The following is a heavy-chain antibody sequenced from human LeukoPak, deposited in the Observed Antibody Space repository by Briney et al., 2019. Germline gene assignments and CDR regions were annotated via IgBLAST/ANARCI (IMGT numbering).Heavy chain of an antibody. J-gene: IGHJ4*02. CDR3: ARPPKIQLWLPYY. Sequence: GGSLRLSCAASGFTFSDYYMSWIRQAPGKGLEWVSYISSSGSTIYYADSVKGRFTVSRDNAKNSLYLQMNSLRAEDTAVYYCARPPKIQLWLPYYWGQGTLVTVSS. D-gene: IGHD5-18*01. V-gene: IGHV3-11*01. CDR2: ISSSGSTI. CDR1: GFTFSDYY.